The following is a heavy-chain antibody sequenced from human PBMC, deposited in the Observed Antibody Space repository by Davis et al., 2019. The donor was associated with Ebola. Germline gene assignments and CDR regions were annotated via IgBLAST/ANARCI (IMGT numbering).Heavy chain of an antibody. Sequence: PGGSLRLSCAASGFTFSSYAMTWARQAPGKGLEWVSAVTSSGGGPYYADSVKGRFTISRDNSKNTLYLQMNSLRADDTAVYYCAREGKYRDESRTFDYWGQGTLVTVSS. CDR3: AREGKYRDESRTFDY. CDR2: VTSSGGGP. D-gene: IGHD2-2*01. J-gene: IGHJ4*02. CDR1: GFTFSSYA. V-gene: IGHV3-23*01.